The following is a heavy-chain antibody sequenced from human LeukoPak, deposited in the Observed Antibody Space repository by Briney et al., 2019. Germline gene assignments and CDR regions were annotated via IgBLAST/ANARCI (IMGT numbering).Heavy chain of an antibody. Sequence: GRSLRLSCAASGFTFSSYAMHWVRQAPGKGLEWVAVISYDGSNKYYADSVKGRFTISRDNSKNTLYLQMNSLRAEDTAVYYCARGGKPLSRDGYNYYFDYWGQGTLVTVSS. J-gene: IGHJ4*02. D-gene: IGHD5-24*01. CDR2: ISYDGSNK. CDR1: GFTFSSYA. V-gene: IGHV3-30*01. CDR3: ARGGKPLSRDGYNYYFDY.